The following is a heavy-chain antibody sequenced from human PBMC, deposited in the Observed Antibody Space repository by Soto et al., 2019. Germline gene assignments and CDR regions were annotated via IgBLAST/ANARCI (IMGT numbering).Heavy chain of an antibody. CDR2: IIPIFATV. D-gene: IGHD5-18*01. CDR3: ARGGLWYSSAPRYYFDD. V-gene: IGHV1-69*01. CDR1: GGSFSSNP. J-gene: IGHJ4*02. Sequence: QVQLVQSGSEVKKPGSSVKVSCKASGGSFSSNPISWVRQAPGQGLEWMAGIIPIFATVHYAQKFQGRVTITADESTSTASKELTSLRSEDPAVYFCARGGLWYSSAPRYYFDDWGQGTLGSVS.